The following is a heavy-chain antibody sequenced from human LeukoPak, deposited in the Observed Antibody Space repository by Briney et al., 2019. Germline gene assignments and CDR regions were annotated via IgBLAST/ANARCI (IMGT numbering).Heavy chain of an antibody. CDR2: INHSGST. J-gene: IGHJ4*02. CDR3: ARGLSFGY. D-gene: IGHD3-16*01. CDR1: GGSFSGCY. Sequence: SETLSLTCAVYGGSFSGCYWSWIRQPPEKGLEWIGEINHSGSTNYNPSLKSRVTISVDTSKNQFSLKLSSVTAADTAVYYCARGLSFGYWGQGTLVTVSS. V-gene: IGHV4-34*01.